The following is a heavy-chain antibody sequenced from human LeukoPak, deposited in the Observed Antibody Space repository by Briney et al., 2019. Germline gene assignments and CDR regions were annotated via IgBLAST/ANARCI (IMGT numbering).Heavy chain of an antibody. CDR3: AKREPDYYYFYLDV. D-gene: IGHD1-14*01. J-gene: IGHJ6*03. Sequence: AGSLRLSCAASGFTFSSYAMSCVRQPPGNVLEWVSTISGSGRSTYYADSVKDRFTISRDNSKNTLYLQMNSLRAEDTAVYYCAKREPDYYYFYLDVWGKGTAVTVSS. CDR1: GFTFSSYA. CDR2: ISGSGRST. V-gene: IGHV3-23*01.